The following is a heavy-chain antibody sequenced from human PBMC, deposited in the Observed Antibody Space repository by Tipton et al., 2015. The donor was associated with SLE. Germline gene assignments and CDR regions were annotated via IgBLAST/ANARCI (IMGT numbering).Heavy chain of an antibody. D-gene: IGHD3-10*01. J-gene: IGHJ5*02. CDR1: GGSISGFY. Sequence: TLSLTCTVSGGSISGFYWSWIRQPPGKGLEWIGYIYYSGSTNYNPSLKSRVTISVDTSKNQFSLKLNSVTAADTAVYYCARAAYYYGSGSYYNVGWFDPWGQGTLVTVSS. V-gene: IGHV4-59*01. CDR2: IYYSGST. CDR3: ARAAYYYGSGSYYNVGWFDP.